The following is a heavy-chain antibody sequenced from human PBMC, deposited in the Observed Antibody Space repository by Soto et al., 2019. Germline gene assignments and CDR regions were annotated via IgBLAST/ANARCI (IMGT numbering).Heavy chain of an antibody. J-gene: IGHJ5*02. CDR2: IHSTRSP. V-gene: IGHV4-4*07. CDR1: GDSVSKYY. CDR3: ARSPAYGDYANLDT. Sequence: PSETLSLTCTVSGDSVSKYYWNWIRQPAGKGLEWIGRIHSTRSPNYNPSLKSRVTMSVDTSKNQFSLKLNLTSVTAADTAAYYYARSPAYGDYANLDTWGQGTLVTVSS. D-gene: IGHD4-17*01.